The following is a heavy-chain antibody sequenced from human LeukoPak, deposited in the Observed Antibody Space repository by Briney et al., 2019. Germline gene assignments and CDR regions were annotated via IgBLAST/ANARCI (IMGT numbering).Heavy chain of an antibody. CDR3: ARARRQDYYDSSGYYPTWFDP. CDR1: GFTFSSYA. J-gene: IGHJ5*02. Sequence: GGSLRLSCAASGFTFSSYAMSWVRQAPGKVLEWVAVIWYDGSNKYYADSVKGRFTISRDNSKNTLYLQMNSLRAEDTAVYYCARARRQDYYDSSGYYPTWFDPWGQGTLVTVSS. D-gene: IGHD3-22*01. V-gene: IGHV3-33*08. CDR2: IWYDGSNK.